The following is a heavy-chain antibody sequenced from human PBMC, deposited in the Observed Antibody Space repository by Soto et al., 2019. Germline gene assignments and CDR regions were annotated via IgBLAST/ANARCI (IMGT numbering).Heavy chain of an antibody. CDR1: GGSISSSSYY. Sequence: SETLSLTCTVSGGSISSSSYYWGWIRQPPGKGLEWIGSIYYSGSTYYNPSLKSRVTISVDTSKNQFSLKLSSVTAADTAVYYCASSDIVVVPAAHLDYSNYHLDGMDVWGQGTTVTVSS. D-gene: IGHD2-2*01. J-gene: IGHJ6*02. V-gene: IGHV4-39*01. CDR2: IYYSGST. CDR3: ASSDIVVVPAAHLDYSNYHLDGMDV.